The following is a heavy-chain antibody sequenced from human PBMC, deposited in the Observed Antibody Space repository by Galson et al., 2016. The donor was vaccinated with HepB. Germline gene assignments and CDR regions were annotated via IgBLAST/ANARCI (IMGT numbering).Heavy chain of an antibody. CDR2: ISSSGTYT. D-gene: IGHD3-3*01. V-gene: IGHV3-21*01. CDR3: AIFGVHFDY. J-gene: IGHJ4*02. CDR1: GFTFSSYT. Sequence: LRLSCAASGFTFSSYTMNWVRQAPGKGLEWVSSISSSGTYTYYADLLKGRFTISRDNAKNSLYLEMNSLRAEDTAVYYCAIFGVHFDYWGQGTQVTVSS.